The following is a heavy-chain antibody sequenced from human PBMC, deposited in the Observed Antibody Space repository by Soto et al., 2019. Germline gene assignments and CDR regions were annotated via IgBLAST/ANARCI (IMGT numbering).Heavy chain of an antibody. CDR1: GGSFSGYY. J-gene: IGHJ4*02. Sequence: SETLSLTCAVYGGSFSGYYWSWIRQPPGKGLEWIGEINHSGSTNYNPSLKSRVTISVDTSKNQFSLKLSSVTAADTAVYYCARSFSSWYWLDWGQGTLVTVSS. CDR3: ARSFSSWYWLD. V-gene: IGHV4-34*01. D-gene: IGHD6-13*01. CDR2: INHSGST.